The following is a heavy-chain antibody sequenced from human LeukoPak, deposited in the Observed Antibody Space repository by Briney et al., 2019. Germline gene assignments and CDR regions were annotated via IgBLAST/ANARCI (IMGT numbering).Heavy chain of an antibody. CDR2: IYWDDDK. V-gene: IGHV2-5*02. Sequence: SGPTVVKPTQTLTLTCTFSGFSLSTSGVGVGWIRQPPGKALEWLALIYWDDDKRYSPSLKSRLTITKDTSKNQVVLTMTNVDPVDTATYYCAHSQSIQLWSNWGQGTLVTVSS. CDR3: AHSQSIQLWSN. CDR1: GFSLSTSGVG. D-gene: IGHD5-18*01. J-gene: IGHJ4*02.